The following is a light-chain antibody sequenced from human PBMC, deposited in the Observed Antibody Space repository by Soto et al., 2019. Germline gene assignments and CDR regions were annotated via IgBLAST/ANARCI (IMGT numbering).Light chain of an antibody. CDR2: DVS. Sequence: DIQMTQSPSTLSASVGDRVTITCRASQGISGRLAWYQQKPGKAPNLLIYDVSNLESGVPSRFSGTGSGTEFTLTINRLQPDDFATYYCQQYNSYSTFGPGTKVEVK. CDR3: QQYNSYST. V-gene: IGKV1-5*01. CDR1: QGISGR. J-gene: IGKJ1*01.